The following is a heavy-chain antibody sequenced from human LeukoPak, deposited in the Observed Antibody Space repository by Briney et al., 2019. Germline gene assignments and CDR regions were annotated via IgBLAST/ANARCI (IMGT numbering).Heavy chain of an antibody. CDR1: GYTFTNYG. CDR3: ARESFYDILTGKGLARPFDL. CDR2: ISAYNGNT. D-gene: IGHD3-9*01. V-gene: IGHV1-18*01. J-gene: IGHJ3*01. Sequence: ASVKVSCKASGYTFTNYGISWVRQAPGQGLEWMGWISAYNGNTNYAQKLQGRVTLTTDTSTTTAYMELRSLRSDDTAVYYCARESFYDILTGKGLARPFDLWGQGTMVTVSS.